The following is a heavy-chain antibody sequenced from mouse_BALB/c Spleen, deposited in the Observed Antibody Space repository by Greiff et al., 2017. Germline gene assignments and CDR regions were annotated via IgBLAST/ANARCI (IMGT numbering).Heavy chain of an antibody. CDR2: IYPSDSYT. Sequence: QVQLQQPGAELVRPGASVKLSCKASGYTFTSYWINWVKQRPGQGLEWIGNIYPSDSYTNYNQKFKDKATLTVDKSSSTAYMQLSSPTSEDSAFYYCTRVRGNYGFFAYWGQGTLVTVSA. D-gene: IGHD2-1*01. J-gene: IGHJ3*01. CDR1: GYTFTSYW. V-gene: IGHV1-69*02. CDR3: TRVRGNYGFFAY.